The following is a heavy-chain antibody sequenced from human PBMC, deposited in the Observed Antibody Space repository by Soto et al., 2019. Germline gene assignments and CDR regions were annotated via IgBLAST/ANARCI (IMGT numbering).Heavy chain of an antibody. J-gene: IGHJ4*02. V-gene: IGHV1-69*13. CDR3: ARTPYIAVADRYYFDY. CDR2: IIPIFGTA. D-gene: IGHD6-19*01. Sequence: ASVKVSCKASGGTFSSYSISWVLQAPGQGLEWMGGIIPIFGTANYAQKFQGRVTITADESTSTAYMELSSLRSEDTAVYYCARTPYIAVADRYYFDYWGQGTLVTVSS. CDR1: GGTFSSYS.